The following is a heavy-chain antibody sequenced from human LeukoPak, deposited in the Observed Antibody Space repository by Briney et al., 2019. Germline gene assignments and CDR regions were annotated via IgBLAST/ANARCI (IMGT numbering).Heavy chain of an antibody. V-gene: IGHV1-18*04. CDR2: ISAYNGHT. CDR3: ARDARVLLWFGELFDY. CDR1: GYTFTSYG. D-gene: IGHD3-10*01. Sequence: ASVKVSCKASGYTFTSYGISWVRQAPGQGLEWMGWISAYNGHTNYAQKLQGRVTMTTDTSTSTAYMELRSLRSDDTAVYYCARDARVLLWFGELFDYWGQGTLVTVSS. J-gene: IGHJ4*02.